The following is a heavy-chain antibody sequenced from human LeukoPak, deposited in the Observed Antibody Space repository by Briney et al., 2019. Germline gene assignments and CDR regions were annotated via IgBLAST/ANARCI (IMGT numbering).Heavy chain of an antibody. Sequence: SETLSLTCTVSGGSISSYYWSWIRQPPGKGLEWIGYIYYSGSTNYNPSLKCRVTISVDTSKNQFSLKLSSVTAADTAVYYCARGPVYGPYFDYWGQGTLVTVSS. D-gene: IGHD3-10*01. V-gene: IGHV4-59*01. CDR1: GGSISSYY. CDR3: ARGPVYGPYFDY. CDR2: IYYSGST. J-gene: IGHJ4*02.